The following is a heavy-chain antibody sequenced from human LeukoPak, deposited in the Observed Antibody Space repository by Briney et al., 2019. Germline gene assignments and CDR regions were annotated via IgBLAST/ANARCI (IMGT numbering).Heavy chain of an antibody. CDR1: GFTFSSYI. J-gene: IGHJ6*03. CDR2: ISSSSSYI. V-gene: IGHV3-21*01. Sequence: GGSLRLSCAASGFTFSSYIMNWVRPAPGKGLEWVSSISSSSSYIYYADSVKGRFTISRDNAKNPLYLQMNSLRAEDTAVYYCARDRALVSMVRGVMGYFYYYMDVWGKGTTVTISS. CDR3: ARDRALVSMVRGVMGYFYYYMDV. D-gene: IGHD3-10*01.